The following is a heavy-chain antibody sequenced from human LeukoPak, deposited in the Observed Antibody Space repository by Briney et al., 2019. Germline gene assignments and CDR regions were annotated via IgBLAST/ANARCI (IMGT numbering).Heavy chain of an antibody. J-gene: IGHJ4*02. Sequence: PGKSLRLSCAASGFTFSSYWMSWARQAPGKGLEWVANIKQDGSEKYYVDSVKGRFTISRDNAKNSLYLQMNSLRAEDTAVYYCARGSVGATNFDYWGQGTLVTVSS. V-gene: IGHV3-7*01. CDR2: IKQDGSEK. CDR3: ARGSVGATNFDY. D-gene: IGHD1-26*01. CDR1: GFTFSSYW.